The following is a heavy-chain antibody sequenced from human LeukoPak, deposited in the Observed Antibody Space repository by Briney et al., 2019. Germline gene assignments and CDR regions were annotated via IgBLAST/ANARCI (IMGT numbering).Heavy chain of an antibody. CDR3: ARERFLEWLPDY. Sequence: PGGSLRLSSAASGFTFSTYWMSWVRQAPGRGLEWVANIKQDGSEKFYVDSVKGRFTISRDNAKNSLYLQMNSLRAEDTAVYYCARERFLEWLPDYWGQGTLVTVSS. CDR1: GFTFSTYW. CDR2: IKQDGSEK. D-gene: IGHD3-3*01. J-gene: IGHJ4*02. V-gene: IGHV3-7*01.